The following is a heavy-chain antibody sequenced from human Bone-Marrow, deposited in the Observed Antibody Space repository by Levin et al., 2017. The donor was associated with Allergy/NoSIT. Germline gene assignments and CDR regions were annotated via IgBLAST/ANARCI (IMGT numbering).Heavy chain of an antibody. CDR3: TTDVTLDIDY. D-gene: IGHD3-3*02. Sequence: GESLKISCAASGFTFSNAWMSWVRQAPGKGLEWVGRIKSKIDGGTTDYATPVKGRFTISRDDSKNTLYLQMNSLKTEDTAVYYCTTDVTLDIDYWGQGTLVTVSS. J-gene: IGHJ4*02. V-gene: IGHV3-15*01. CDR1: GFTFSNAW. CDR2: IKSKIDGGTT.